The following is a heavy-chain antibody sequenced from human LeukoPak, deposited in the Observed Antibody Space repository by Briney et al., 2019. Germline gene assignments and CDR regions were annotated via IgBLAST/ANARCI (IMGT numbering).Heavy chain of an antibody. CDR2: IKSESVGGAI. V-gene: IGHV3-15*01. D-gene: IGHD3-22*01. J-gene: IGHJ4*02. Sequence: GGSLRLSCVVSGLTFSNAWMTWVRQAPGKGLEWVGRIKSESVGGAIDYAAPVKGRFTISRDDSRNTVYLQMNSLKTEDTAFYYCTTTYHYDSSGYSSYYWGQGTLVTVSS. CDR3: TTTYHYDSSGYSSYY. CDR1: GLTFSNAW.